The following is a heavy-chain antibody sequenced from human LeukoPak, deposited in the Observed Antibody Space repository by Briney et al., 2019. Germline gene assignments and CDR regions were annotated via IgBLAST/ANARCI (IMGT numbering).Heavy chain of an antibody. V-gene: IGHV1-18*01. CDR2: ISAYNGNT. J-gene: IGHJ4*02. CDR1: VYTFTIYG. D-gene: IGHD3-22*01. CDR3: ARGGSSGYYGGTDY. Sequence: ASVTVSYKASVYTFTIYGISWVRQAPGQGLEWMGWISAYNGNTNYAQKLQGRVTMTTDTSTSTAYMELRSLRSDDTAVYYCARGGSSGYYGGTDYWGQGTLVTVSS.